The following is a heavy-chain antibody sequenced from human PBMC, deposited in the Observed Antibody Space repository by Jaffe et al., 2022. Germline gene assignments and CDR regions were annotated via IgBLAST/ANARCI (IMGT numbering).Heavy chain of an antibody. J-gene: IGHJ4*02. Sequence: QVQLVQSGAEVKKPGASVKVSCKASGYTFTSYDINWVRQATGQGLEWMGWMNPNSGNTGYAQKFQGRVTMTRNTSISTAYMELSSLRSEDTAVYYCARGLALRYFDWLLKDFDYWGQGTLVTVSS. D-gene: IGHD3-9*01. V-gene: IGHV1-8*01. CDR3: ARGLALRYFDWLLKDFDY. CDR1: GYTFTSYD. CDR2: MNPNSGNT.